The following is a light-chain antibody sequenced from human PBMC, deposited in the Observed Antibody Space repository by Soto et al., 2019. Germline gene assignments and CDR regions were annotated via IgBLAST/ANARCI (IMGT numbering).Light chain of an antibody. Sequence: EVVVTQSPATLSLSPGERATLSCRASRNIYNNLAWYQHTPGQAPRLLIHDASKRASGIPARFSGSGSGTDFTLTISSLEPEDFAVYYCQQRANWPPLTFGGGTKVELK. J-gene: IGKJ4*01. CDR2: DAS. V-gene: IGKV3-11*01. CDR3: QQRANWPPLT. CDR1: RNIYNN.